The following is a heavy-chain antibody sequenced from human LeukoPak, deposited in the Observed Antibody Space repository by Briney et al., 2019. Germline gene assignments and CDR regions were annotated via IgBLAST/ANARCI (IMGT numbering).Heavy chain of an antibody. V-gene: IGHV3-64*01. D-gene: IGHD3-22*01. CDR1: GITFSASV. Sequence: GGSLRLSCEVSGITFSASVMHWVRQGPGKGLEYVSGISDNGVGTYYASSVKGRFTISRDNSKNTLYLQMDSLKDEDMAMYYCAREGHSSGYCGAFDIWGPGTMVTVSS. CDR2: ISDNGVGT. J-gene: IGHJ3*02. CDR3: AREGHSSGYCGAFDI.